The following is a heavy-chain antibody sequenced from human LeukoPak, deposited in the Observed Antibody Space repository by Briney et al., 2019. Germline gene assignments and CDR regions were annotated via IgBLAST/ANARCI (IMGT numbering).Heavy chain of an antibody. Sequence: PGGSLRLSCAASGFTFSSYGMHWVRQAPGKGLEWVAVMSYDGGDKCYADSVKGRFTISRDNPRNTLYLQMNRLRPEDTAVYYCAKRYCKSATCRSDMDAWGQGTTVTVSS. CDR3: AKRYCKSATCRSDMDA. D-gene: IGHD2-15*01. J-gene: IGHJ6*02. CDR2: MSYDGGDK. CDR1: GFTFSSYG. V-gene: IGHV3-30*18.